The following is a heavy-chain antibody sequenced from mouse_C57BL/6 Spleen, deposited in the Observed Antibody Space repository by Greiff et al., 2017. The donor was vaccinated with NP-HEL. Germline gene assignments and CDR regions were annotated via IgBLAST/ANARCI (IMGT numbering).Heavy chain of an antibody. V-gene: IGHV5-16*01. J-gene: IGHJ1*03. D-gene: IGHD2-4*01. CDR2: INYDGSST. Sequence: EVQRVESEGGLVQPGSSMKLSCTASGFTFSDYYMAWVRQVPEKGLEWVANINYDGSSTYYLDSLKSRFIISRDNAKNILYLQMNSLKSEDTATYYCARANYDYGYFDVWGTGTTVTVSS. CDR1: GFTFSDYY. CDR3: ARANYDYGYFDV.